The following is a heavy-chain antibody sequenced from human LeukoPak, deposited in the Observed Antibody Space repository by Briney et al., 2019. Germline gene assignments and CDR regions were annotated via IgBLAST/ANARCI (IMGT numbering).Heavy chain of an antibody. J-gene: IGHJ4*02. V-gene: IGHV3-23*01. CDR2: ISGSGGST. CDR1: GFTVSSNF. CDR3: VKDDGWVQYAN. D-gene: IGHD5-24*01. Sequence: GGSLRLSCVASGFTVSSNFMSWVRQAPGKGLEWVSAISGSGGSTYYADSVKGRFIISRDNSKNTVYLQMNSLSAEDAAVYYCVKDDGWVQYANWGQGTLVTVSS.